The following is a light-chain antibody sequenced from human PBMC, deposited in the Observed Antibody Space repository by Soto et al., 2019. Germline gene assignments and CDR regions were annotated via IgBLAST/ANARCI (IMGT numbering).Light chain of an antibody. V-gene: IGLV2-14*01. CDR3: SSYTSSSTLGV. Sequence: QSVLTQPASVSGSPGQSITISCTGNNSDVGGYIYVSWYQQHPGKAPKLMIYDVSNRPSGVSNRFSGSKSGNTASLTISGLQAEDEADYYCSSYTSSSTLGVFGTGTKVTVL. CDR2: DVS. J-gene: IGLJ1*01. CDR1: NSDVGGYIY.